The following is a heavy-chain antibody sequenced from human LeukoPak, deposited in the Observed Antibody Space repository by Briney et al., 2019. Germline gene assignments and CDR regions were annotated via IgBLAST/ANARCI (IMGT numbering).Heavy chain of an antibody. J-gene: IGHJ5*02. CDR1: GGSISSYY. D-gene: IGHD3-10*01. V-gene: IGHV4-59*01. Sequence: SETLSLTCTVSGGSISSYYWSWIRQRAEKGLEWIGYIYYSGSTNYNPSLKSRVTISVDTSKNQFSLKLSSVTTADTAVYYCARDSGYGPFDPWGQGTLVTVSS. CDR2: IYYSGST. CDR3: ARDSGYGPFDP.